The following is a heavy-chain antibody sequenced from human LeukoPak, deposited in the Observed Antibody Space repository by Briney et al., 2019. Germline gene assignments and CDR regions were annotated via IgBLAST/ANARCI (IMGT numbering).Heavy chain of an antibody. J-gene: IGHJ5*02. Sequence: MTSETLSLTCTVSGCSISSSSYYWGWIRQPPGKGLEWIVSIDYSGSTYYNPSLKSRVTISVDTSKTQFSLKLSSATAADTAVYYCARDQPNYYDRSGYYFANNWFDPWGQGTLVTVSS. V-gene: IGHV4-39*07. CDR2: IDYSGST. D-gene: IGHD3-22*01. CDR3: ARDQPNYYDRSGYYFANNWFDP. CDR1: GCSISSSSYY.